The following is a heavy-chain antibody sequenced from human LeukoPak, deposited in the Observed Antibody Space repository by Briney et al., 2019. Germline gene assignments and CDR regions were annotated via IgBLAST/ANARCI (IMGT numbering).Heavy chain of an antibody. CDR3: ARCTTGRTFGSLREIKRSREIDY. J-gene: IGHJ4*02. Sequence: GGSLRLSCAASGFTFSSYSMNSVRQAPGKRLEWVSSISSSSSNIYYADSVKGRFTISRDNAKNSLYLQMNSLRVEDTAVYYCARCTTGRTFGSLREIKRSREIDYWGQGTLVTVSS. CDR1: GFTFSSYS. D-gene: IGHD1-1*01. V-gene: IGHV3-21*01. CDR2: ISSSSSNI.